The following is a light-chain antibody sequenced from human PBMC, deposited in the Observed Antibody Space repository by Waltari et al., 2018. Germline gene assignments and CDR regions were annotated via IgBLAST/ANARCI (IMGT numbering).Light chain of an antibody. CDR2: EDD. CDR1: GGSIASNY. Sequence: NFLLTQPHSVSESPGKTVTISCTGSGGSIASNYVQWYRQRPGSAPTTGVYEDDQRPSGVPARFSGSIDSSSNSASLTIAGLKTEDEADYYCQSYDTGDLWVFGGGTKLTVL. V-gene: IGLV6-57*02. J-gene: IGLJ3*02. CDR3: QSYDTGDLWV.